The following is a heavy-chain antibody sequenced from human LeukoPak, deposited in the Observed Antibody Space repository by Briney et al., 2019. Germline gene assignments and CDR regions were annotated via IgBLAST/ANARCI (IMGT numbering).Heavy chain of an antibody. J-gene: IGHJ4*02. V-gene: IGHV3-23*01. CDR2: ISSSGGYT. CDR3: ARSVSSRFTSPRRPYYFDS. D-gene: IGHD2-2*01. CDR1: GFILSTYV. Sequence: PGGSLRLSCAASGFILSTYVMSWVRQAPGKWLEWVSTISSSGGYTYFADSVKGRFTISRDNSKNTLYLQMSSLRAEDTAVYYCARSVSSRFTSPRRPYYFDSWGQGTLVTVSS.